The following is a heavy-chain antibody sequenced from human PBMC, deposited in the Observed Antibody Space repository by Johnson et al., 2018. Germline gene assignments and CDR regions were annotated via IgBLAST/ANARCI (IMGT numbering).Heavy chain of an antibody. V-gene: IGHV1-69*01. D-gene: IGHD2-21*02. J-gene: IGHJ6*02. CDR2: IIPIFGTA. CDR3: ASTQGTAIGPDDYYCSGMDV. Sequence: QVQLVESGAEVKKPGSSVKVSCKASGGTFSSYAISWVRQAPGQGLEWMGGIIPIFGTANYAQKFQGRVTITADESTGTAYMERSSLRSEDPAVDYCASTQGTAIGPDDYYCSGMDVWGQGTTVTVSS. CDR1: GGTFSSYA.